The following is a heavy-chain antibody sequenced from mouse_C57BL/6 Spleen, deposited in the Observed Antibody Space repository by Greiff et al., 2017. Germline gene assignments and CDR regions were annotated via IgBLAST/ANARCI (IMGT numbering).Heavy chain of an antibody. V-gene: IGHV1-61*01. Sequence: QVQLQQSGAELVRPGSSVKLSCKASGYTFTSYWMDWVKQRPGQGLEWIGNIYPSDSETHYNQKFKDKATLTVDKSSSTAYMQLSSLTSEDSAVYYWARLGGNYLDYWGQGTTLTVSS. CDR3: ARLGGNYLDY. D-gene: IGHD2-1*01. J-gene: IGHJ2*01. CDR2: IYPSDSET. CDR1: GYTFTSYW.